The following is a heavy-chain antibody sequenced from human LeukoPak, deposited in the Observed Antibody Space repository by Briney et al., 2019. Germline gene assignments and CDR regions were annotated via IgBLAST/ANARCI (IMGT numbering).Heavy chain of an antibody. CDR3: ARDIVVVVAASYFDY. V-gene: IGHV4-38-2*02. J-gene: IGHJ4*02. CDR1: GYSISSGYY. Sequence: SETLSLTCAVSGYSISSGYYWGWIRQPPGKGLEWIGSIYHSGSTYYNPSLKSRVTISVDTSKNQFSLKLSSVTAADTAVYYGARDIVVVVAASYFDYWGQGTLVTVSS. CDR2: IYHSGST. D-gene: IGHD2-15*01.